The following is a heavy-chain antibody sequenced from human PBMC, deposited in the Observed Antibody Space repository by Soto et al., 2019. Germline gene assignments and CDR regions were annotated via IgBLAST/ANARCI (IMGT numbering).Heavy chain of an antibody. Sequence: GESLKISCKGSGYTFSNYWIDWVRQMPGKGLEWMGIIYPGDSDTRYSPSFQGQVTISVDKSITTAYLQWSSLKASDTAMYYCERRRDGGSYNAFDIWGQGTMVTVSS. J-gene: IGHJ3*02. CDR3: ERRRDGGSYNAFDI. D-gene: IGHD1-26*01. CDR1: GYTFSNYW. V-gene: IGHV5-51*01. CDR2: IYPGDSDT.